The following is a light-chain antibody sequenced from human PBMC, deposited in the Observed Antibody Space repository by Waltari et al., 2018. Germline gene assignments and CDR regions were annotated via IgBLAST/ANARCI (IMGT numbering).Light chain of an antibody. J-gene: IGKJ4*01. CDR2: EAS. Sequence: EIVLTQSPATLSLSPGERATLSCRASQSIGNYLVWYQQKPGQAPRLLIYEASNRATGIPARVSGRGSGTDFTLSISSLEPEDVAVYYCQHRSNWPLTFGGGTKVEIK. CDR1: QSIGNY. V-gene: IGKV3-11*01. CDR3: QHRSNWPLT.